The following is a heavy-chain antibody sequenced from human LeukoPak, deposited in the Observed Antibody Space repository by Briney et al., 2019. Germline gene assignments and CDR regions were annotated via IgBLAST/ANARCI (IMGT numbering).Heavy chain of an antibody. J-gene: IGHJ6*03. Sequence: PSETLSLTCTVSGGSISSYYWSWIRQPPGQGLEWIGYIYYSGSTNYNPSLKSRVTISVDTSKNQFSLKLSSVTAADTAVYYCARETDYYDSSGYNYYYYMDVWGKGTTVTVSS. CDR3: ARETDYYDSSGYNYYYYMDV. D-gene: IGHD3-22*01. CDR2: IYYSGST. V-gene: IGHV4-59*01. CDR1: GGSISSYY.